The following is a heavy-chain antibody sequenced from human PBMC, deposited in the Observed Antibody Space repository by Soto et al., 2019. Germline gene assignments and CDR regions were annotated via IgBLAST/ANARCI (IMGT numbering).Heavy chain of an antibody. CDR2: INHSGST. CDR1: GGSFSGYY. Sequence: PSETLSLTCAVYGGSFSGYYWSWIRQPPGKGLEWIGEINHSGSTNYNPSLKSRVTISVDTSKNQFSLKLGSVTAADTAVYYCARGTLALRILWFGELSYYYYGMDVWGQGTTVTVS. D-gene: IGHD3-10*01. CDR3: ARGTLALRILWFGELSYYYYGMDV. V-gene: IGHV4-34*01. J-gene: IGHJ6*02.